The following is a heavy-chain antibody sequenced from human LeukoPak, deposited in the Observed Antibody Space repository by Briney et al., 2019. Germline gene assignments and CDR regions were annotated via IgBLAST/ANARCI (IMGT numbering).Heavy chain of an antibody. D-gene: IGHD2-2*01. CDR2: IYYSGST. Sequence: GTLRLSCAASGFTFSNYGTSWVRQPPGKGLEWIGSIYYSGSTYYNPSLKSRGTISVDTSKNQFSLKLSSVTAADTAVYYCARWKSGEFCSSTTCYGPGFEYWGQGTLVTVSS. J-gene: IGHJ4*02. CDR1: GFTFSNYG. CDR3: ARWKSGEFCSSTTCYGPGFEY. V-gene: IGHV4-39*07.